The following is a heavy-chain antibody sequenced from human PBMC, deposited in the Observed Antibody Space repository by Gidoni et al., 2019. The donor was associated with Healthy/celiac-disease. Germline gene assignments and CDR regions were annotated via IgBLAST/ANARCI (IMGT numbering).Heavy chain of an antibody. D-gene: IGHD3-22*01. J-gene: IGHJ2*01. Sequence: GLEWVAVIWYDGSNKYYADSVKGRFTISRDNSKNTLYLQRNSLRAEDTAVYYCARETTYYYDSSGYFQHWYFDLWGRGTLVTLSS. CDR3: ARETTYYYDSSGYFQHWYFDL. CDR2: IWYDGSNK. V-gene: IGHV3-33*01.